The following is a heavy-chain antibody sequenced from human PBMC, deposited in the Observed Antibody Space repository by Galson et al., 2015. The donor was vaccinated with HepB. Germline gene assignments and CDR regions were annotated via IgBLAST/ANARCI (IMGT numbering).Heavy chain of an antibody. J-gene: IGHJ5*02. Sequence: SVKVSCKASGYTFFNYAITWVRQAPGQGLEWMGRINTPNSDTNYAQKLQDRVTLTTNTSTRTAYMELRSLRSDDTAAYYFARHIDNWFDTWGQGTLVTVSS. CDR3: ARHIDNWFDT. V-gene: IGHV1-18*04. CDR1: GYTFFNYA. CDR2: INTPNSDT.